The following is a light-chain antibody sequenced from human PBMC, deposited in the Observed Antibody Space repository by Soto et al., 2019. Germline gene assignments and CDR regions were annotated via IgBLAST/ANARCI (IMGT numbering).Light chain of an antibody. CDR2: SNN. CDR3: AAWDDSLNGYV. CDR1: SSNIGSNT. V-gene: IGLV1-44*01. Sequence: QSVLTQPPSASGTPGQRVTISCSGSSSNIGSNTVNWYQQLPGTAPKLLIYSNNQRPSGVPDRFSGSTSGTSASLAISGLQSEDEADYYCAAWDDSLNGYVFGTGTKAPS. J-gene: IGLJ1*01.